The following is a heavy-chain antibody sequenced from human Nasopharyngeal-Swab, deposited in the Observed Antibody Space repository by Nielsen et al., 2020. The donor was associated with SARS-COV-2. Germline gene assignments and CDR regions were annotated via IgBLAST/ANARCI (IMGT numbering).Heavy chain of an antibody. J-gene: IGHJ4*02. Sequence: ASVKVSCKASGYTFTSYYMHWVRQAPGQGLEWMGIINPSGGSTSYAQKFQGRVTMTRDTSTSTVYMELSSLRSEDTAVYYCAGSIAAAGKGGSFDYWGQGTLVTVSS. D-gene: IGHD6-13*01. CDR1: GYTFTSYY. CDR3: AGSIAAAGKGGSFDY. CDR2: INPSGGST. V-gene: IGHV1-46*01.